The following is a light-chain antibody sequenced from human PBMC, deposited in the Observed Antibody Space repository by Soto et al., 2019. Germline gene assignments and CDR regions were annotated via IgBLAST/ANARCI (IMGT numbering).Light chain of an antibody. Sequence: DIQMTQSPSSVSASVGDRVTITCRASQGISSWLAWYQQKPGKAPKLLIYAASSLQSRVPSRFSGSRSATAFACTVRTLQPEKFPPYYRQQTNSFARTIGGATNVAI. CDR3: QQTNSFART. J-gene: IGKJ4*01. CDR1: QGISSW. CDR2: AAS. V-gene: IGKV1-12*01.